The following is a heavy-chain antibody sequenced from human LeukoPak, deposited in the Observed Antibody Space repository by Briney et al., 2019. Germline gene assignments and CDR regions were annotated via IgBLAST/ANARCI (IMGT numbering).Heavy chain of an antibody. CDR2: IKQDGSEK. D-gene: IGHD3-22*01. J-gene: IGHJ4*02. CDR3: ARDHDSSGFGLDY. CDR1: GFTFSSYW. Sequence: PGGSLRLSCAASGFTFSSYWMSWVRQAPGKGLEWVANIKQDGSEKYYVDSVKGRFTISRDNAKNSLYLQMNSLRAEDTALYYCARDHDSSGFGLDYWGQGTLVTVSS. V-gene: IGHV3-7*03.